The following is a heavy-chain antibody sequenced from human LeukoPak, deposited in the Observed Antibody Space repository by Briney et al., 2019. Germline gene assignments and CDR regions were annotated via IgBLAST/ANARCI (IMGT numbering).Heavy chain of an antibody. Sequence: GGSLRLSCVASGFSFNNYAMNWVRQAPGKGLEWVSLIIGSSGSTFYADSVRGRFTISRDKSKNTLYLQMNSLRAEDTAVYYCAKGAYDYIEIAYFDYWGQGSLVTVSS. CDR2: IIGSSGST. V-gene: IGHV3-23*01. J-gene: IGHJ4*02. CDR1: GFSFNNYA. CDR3: AKGAYDYIEIAYFDY. D-gene: IGHD5-12*01.